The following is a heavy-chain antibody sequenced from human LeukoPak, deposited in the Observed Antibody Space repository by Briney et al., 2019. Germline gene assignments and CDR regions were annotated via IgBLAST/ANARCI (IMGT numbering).Heavy chain of an antibody. CDR3: ARGEYSGSYYGY. D-gene: IGHD1-26*01. V-gene: IGHV4-39*01. CDR1: GGSISSSSYY. CDR2: IYYSGST. Sequence: SETLSLTCTVSGGSISSSSYYWGWIRQPPGKGLEWIGSIYYSGSTYYNPSLKSRVTISVDTSKNQFSLKLGSVTAADTAVYYCARGEYSGSYYGYWGQGTLVTVSS. J-gene: IGHJ4*02.